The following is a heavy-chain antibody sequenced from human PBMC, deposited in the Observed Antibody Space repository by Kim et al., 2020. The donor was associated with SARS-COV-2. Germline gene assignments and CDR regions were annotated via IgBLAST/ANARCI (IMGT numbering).Heavy chain of an antibody. CDR2: IYHSGST. J-gene: IGHJ6*02. Sequence: SETLSLTCAVSGGSISSSNWWSWVRQPPGKGLEWIGEIYHSGSTNYNPSLKSRVTISVDKSKNQFSLKLSSVTAADTAVYYCARESLMSVRDYYYYGMDVWGQGTTVTVSS. CDR1: GGSISSSNW. CDR3: ARESLMSVRDYYYYGMDV. V-gene: IGHV4-4*02.